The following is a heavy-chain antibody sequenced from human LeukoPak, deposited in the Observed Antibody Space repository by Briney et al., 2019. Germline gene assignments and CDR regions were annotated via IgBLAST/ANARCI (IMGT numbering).Heavy chain of an antibody. CDR3: ARNPILGYCSSTSCYVFDY. Sequence: VGSLRLSCAASGFTFSSYAMSWVRQAPGKGLEWVSAISRSGGSTYYADSVKGRLTISRDNSKNTLYLQMNSLRAEDTAVYYCARNPILGYCSSTSCYVFDYWGQGTLVTVSS. CDR1: GFTFSSYA. V-gene: IGHV3-23*01. CDR2: ISRSGGST. D-gene: IGHD2-2*01. J-gene: IGHJ4*02.